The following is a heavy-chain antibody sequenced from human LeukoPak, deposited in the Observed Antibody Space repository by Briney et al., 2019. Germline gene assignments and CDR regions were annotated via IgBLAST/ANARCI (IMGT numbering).Heavy chain of an antibody. CDR1: GYTFTGYY. CDR2: IIPGFGAT. CDR3: AAPLRAGYMYGFQS. V-gene: IGHV1-69*13. J-gene: IGHJ5*02. D-gene: IGHD5-18*01. Sequence: SVKVSCKASGYTFTGYYMHWVRQAPGQGLEWMGGIIPGFGATDYADKFQGRVTITADEFTSTAYIDLTSLRSDDTAIYFCAAPLRAGYMYGFQSWGQGTLVTVSS.